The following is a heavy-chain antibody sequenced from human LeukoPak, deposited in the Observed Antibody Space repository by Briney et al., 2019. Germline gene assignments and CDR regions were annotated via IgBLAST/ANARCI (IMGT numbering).Heavy chain of an antibody. CDR1: GGSFSDYC. J-gene: IGHJ4*02. V-gene: IGHV4-34*01. CDR2: INHSGST. D-gene: IGHD3-10*01. Sequence: KSSETLSLTCAVYGGSFSDYCWSWIRQPSGKGLEWIREINHSGSTNYNPSLKSRVTISVDTSKNLFFLKLSSVTAADTAVYYCAINMIRGVHFPYSFDYWGQGTLVTVSS. CDR3: AINMIRGVHFPYSFDY.